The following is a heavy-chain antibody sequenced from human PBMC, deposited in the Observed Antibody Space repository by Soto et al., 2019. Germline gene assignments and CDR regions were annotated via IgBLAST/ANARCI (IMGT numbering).Heavy chain of an antibody. J-gene: IGHJ4*02. V-gene: IGHV3-30-3*01. CDR3: VRDYYDSSGYSY. CDR2: ISYDGSNK. D-gene: IGHD3-22*01. Sequence: GGSLRLSCAASGFTFSSYAMHWVRQAPGKGLEWVAVISYDGSNKYYADSVKGRFTISRDNSKNTLYLQMNSLRAEDTAVYYCVRDYYDSSGYSYWGQGTLVTVSS. CDR1: GFTFSSYA.